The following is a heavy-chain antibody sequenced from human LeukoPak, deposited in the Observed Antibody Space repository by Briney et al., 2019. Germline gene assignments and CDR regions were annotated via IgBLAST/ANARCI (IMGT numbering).Heavy chain of an antibody. Sequence: HSQTLSLTCAISGDSVSNNRASWGWIRQSPSRGLEWLGRTYYRSQWFDDYAPSLRSRITINPGTSKNQFSLQLTSVTPEDTAVYYCVRIRGLGLFDYWGQGTLVTVSS. D-gene: IGHD1-26*01. CDR3: VRIRGLGLFDY. J-gene: IGHJ4*02. CDR1: GDSVSNNRAS. V-gene: IGHV6-1*01. CDR2: TYYRSQWFD.